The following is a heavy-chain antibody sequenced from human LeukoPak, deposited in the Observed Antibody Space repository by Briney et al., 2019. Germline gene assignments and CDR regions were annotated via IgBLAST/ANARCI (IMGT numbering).Heavy chain of an antibody. CDR3: AATSDSSSWYEFDY. J-gene: IGHJ4*02. D-gene: IGHD6-13*01. CDR2: IIPILGIA. CDR1: GGTFSSYA. V-gene: IGHV1-69*04. Sequence: ASVKVSCKASGGTFSSYAISWVRQAPGQGLEWMGRIIPILGIANYAQKFQGRVTITADKSTSTAYMELSSLRSEDTAVYYCAATSDSSSWYEFDYWGQGTLVTVSS.